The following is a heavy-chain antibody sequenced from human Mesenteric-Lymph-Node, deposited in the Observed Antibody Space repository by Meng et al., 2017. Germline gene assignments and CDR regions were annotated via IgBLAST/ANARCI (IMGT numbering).Heavy chain of an antibody. CDR2: INHSGST. D-gene: IGHD2/OR15-2a*01. CDR3: ARGEQALGIFPD. CDR1: GGSSSGYY. V-gene: IGHV4-34*01. J-gene: IGHJ4*02. Sequence: GSLRPSCAVYGGSSSGYYWSWIRQPPGKGLEWCGEINHSGSTNYNPSLKSRVTMSVDTSKNQLSLGLTSVTAAGTAFYYCARGEQALGIFPDWGQGTLVTVSS.